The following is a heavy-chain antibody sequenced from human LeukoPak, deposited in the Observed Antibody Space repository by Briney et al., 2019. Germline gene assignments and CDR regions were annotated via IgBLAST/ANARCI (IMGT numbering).Heavy chain of an antibody. CDR2: IYHSGST. D-gene: IGHD2-15*01. V-gene: IGHV4-38-2*02. CDR3: ARGRVVVVAATSVLYYYGLDV. J-gene: IGHJ6*04. CDR1: GGSISSGYY. Sequence: SETLSLTCTVSGGSISSGYYWGWIRQPPGKGLEWIGSIYHSGSTYYNPSLKSRVTISVDTSKNQFSLKLSSVTAADTAVYYWARGRVVVVAATSVLYYYGLDVGAKGPTVTVSS.